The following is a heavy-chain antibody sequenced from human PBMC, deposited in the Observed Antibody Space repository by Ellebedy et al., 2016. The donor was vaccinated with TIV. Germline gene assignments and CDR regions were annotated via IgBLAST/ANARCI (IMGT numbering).Heavy chain of an antibody. CDR2: ISSSSSYI. V-gene: IGHV3-21*01. CDR3: ARDPSTYYYDSSGYLYFDY. D-gene: IGHD3-22*01. CDR1: GFTFSSYS. J-gene: IGHJ4*02. Sequence: GGSLRLSXAASGFTFSSYSMNWVRQAPGKGLEWVSSISSSSSYIYYADSVKGRFTISRDNAKNSLYLQMNSLRAEDTAVYYCARDPSTYYYDSSGYLYFDYWGQGTLVTVPS.